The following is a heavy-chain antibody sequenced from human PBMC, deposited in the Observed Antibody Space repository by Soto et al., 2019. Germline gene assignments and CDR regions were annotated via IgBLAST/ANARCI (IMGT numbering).Heavy chain of an antibody. CDR2: IYYSGST. J-gene: IGHJ4*02. Sequence: PSETLSLTWTFFGCSISSSSYYWGWVRQPPGKGLEWIGSIYYSGSTYYNPSLKSPVTISVDTSKNQFSLKLSSVTAADTAVYYCASYGGNSPFDYWGQGTLVTVSS. CDR1: GCSISSSSYY. V-gene: IGHV4-39*07. CDR3: ASYGGNSPFDY. D-gene: IGHD4-17*01.